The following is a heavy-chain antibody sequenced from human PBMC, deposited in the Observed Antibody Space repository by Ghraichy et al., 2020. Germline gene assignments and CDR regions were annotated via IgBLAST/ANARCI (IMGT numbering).Heavy chain of an antibody. CDR1: GFTFSSFS. V-gene: IGHV3-48*02. Sequence: GGSLRLSCAASGFTFSSFSMTWVRQAPGKRLEWISYISSSSSTVYYADSVKGRFIISRDNAKNSLYLQMDSVRDEDTAVYYCERGDYDYVWGSYNFDYWGQGTLVTVSS. CDR3: ERGDYDYVWGSYNFDY. CDR2: ISSSSSTV. D-gene: IGHD3-16*01. J-gene: IGHJ4*02.